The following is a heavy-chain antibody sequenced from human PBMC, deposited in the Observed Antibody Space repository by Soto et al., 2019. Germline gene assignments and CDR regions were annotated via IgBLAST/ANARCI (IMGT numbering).Heavy chain of an antibody. CDR2: LVPVFGTA. CDR3: ARSPGVFDY. D-gene: IGHD3-10*01. V-gene: IGHV1-69*06. Sequence: QVQLVQSGAVVKKPGSSVKVSCKASGGTFSSLAISWVRQAPGQGLEWMGGLVPVFGTANYAQKFQDRVTITADKSTSTSYMELSSLRSEDTAVYYCARSPGVFDYWGQGTLVTVSS. J-gene: IGHJ4*02. CDR1: GGTFSSLA.